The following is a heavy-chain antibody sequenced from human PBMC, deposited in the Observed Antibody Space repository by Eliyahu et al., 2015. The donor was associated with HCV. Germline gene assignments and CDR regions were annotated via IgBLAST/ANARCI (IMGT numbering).Heavy chain of an antibody. D-gene: IGHD3-3*01. V-gene: IGHV3-48*03. Sequence: EVQLVESGGGLVQPGGSLRLSCAASGFPFSSYEMNWVRQAPGKRLEWVSYISSSGSTIYYADSVKGRFTISRDNAKNSLYLQMNSLRAEDTAVYYCARDTREFSYYDFWSGQAGGMDVWGQGTTVTVSS. CDR1: GFPFSSYE. J-gene: IGHJ6*02. CDR3: ARDTREFSYYDFWSGQAGGMDV. CDR2: ISSSGSTI.